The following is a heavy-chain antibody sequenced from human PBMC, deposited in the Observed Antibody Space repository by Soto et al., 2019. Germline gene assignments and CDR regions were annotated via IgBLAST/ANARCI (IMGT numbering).Heavy chain of an antibody. CDR3: ARGRGRLGELSPPDYYYGMDV. Sequence: PGGSLRLSCAASGFTFSSYSMNWVRQAPGKWLEWVSSISSSSSYIYYADSVKGRFTISRDNAKNSLYLQMNSLRAEDTAVYYCARGRGRLGELSPPDYYYGMDVWGQGXTVTVYS. J-gene: IGHJ6*02. CDR2: ISSSSSYI. CDR1: GFTFSSYS. V-gene: IGHV3-21*01. D-gene: IGHD3-16*02.